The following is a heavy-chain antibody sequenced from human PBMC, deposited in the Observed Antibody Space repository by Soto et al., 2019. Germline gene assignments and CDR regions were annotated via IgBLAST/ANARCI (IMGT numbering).Heavy chain of an antibody. V-gene: IGHV3-73*01. CDR1: GFTFSGSA. J-gene: IGHJ4*02. CDR2: IRSKANSYAT. Sequence: GGSLRLSCAASGFTFSGSAMHWVRQASGKGLEWVGRIRSKANSYATAYAASVKGRLTMSRDDSKNTAYLQMNSLKTEDTAVYYCTRAMVRGETDYWGQGTLVTVSS. CDR3: TRAMVRGETDY. D-gene: IGHD3-10*01.